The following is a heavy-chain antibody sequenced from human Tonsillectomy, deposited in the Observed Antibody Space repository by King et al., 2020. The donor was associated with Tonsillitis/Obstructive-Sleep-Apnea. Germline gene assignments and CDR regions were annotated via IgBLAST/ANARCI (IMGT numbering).Heavy chain of an antibody. CDR3: AKTTYRGTYYDY. V-gene: IGHV3-23*04. CDR1: GFTFTSYV. J-gene: IGHJ4*02. Sequence: VQLVESGGGLVQPGGSLRLSCAASGFTFTSYVMSWVRQAPGTGLEWVSGISGSGRTTYYTDSVKGRFTISRDNSKNTLYLQMNSRRADDTAVYYCAKTTYRGTYYDYWGQGTLVPVSP. CDR2: ISGSGRTT. D-gene: IGHD1-26*01.